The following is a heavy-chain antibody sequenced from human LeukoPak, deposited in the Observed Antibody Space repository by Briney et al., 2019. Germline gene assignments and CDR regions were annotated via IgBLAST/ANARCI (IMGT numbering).Heavy chain of an antibody. V-gene: IGHV4-31*03. J-gene: IGHJ6*02. D-gene: IGHD3-3*01. CDR2: IYYSGRT. CDR1: GGSISSGDYY. Sequence: SETLSLTYTVSGGSISSGDYYWSWIRQHPGKGLEWIGYIYYSGRTYYNPSLKSRVTISVDTSKNQFSLKLNSVTAADTAVYYCARDRYDSYPMDVWGQGTTVTVSS. CDR3: ARDRYDSYPMDV.